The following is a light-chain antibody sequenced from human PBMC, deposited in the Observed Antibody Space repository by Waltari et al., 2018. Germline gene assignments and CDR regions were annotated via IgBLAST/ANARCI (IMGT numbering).Light chain of an antibody. V-gene: IGLV2-23*02. CDR1: SSDVGFYNL. Sequence: QSALTQPASVSGSPGQSITISCTGTSSDVGFYNLVSWYQQHPDKAPKLMVYGVIERASGVSNRFSGSKSGNTASRTISGLQAEDEADYYCCSYAGRNIWVFGGGTKLTVL. CDR2: GVI. J-gene: IGLJ3*02. CDR3: CSYAGRNIWV.